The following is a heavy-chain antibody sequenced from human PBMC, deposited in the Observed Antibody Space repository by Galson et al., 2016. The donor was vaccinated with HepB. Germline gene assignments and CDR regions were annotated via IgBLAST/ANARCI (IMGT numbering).Heavy chain of an antibody. CDR1: GGSISDYF. Sequence: SETLSLTCTVSGGSISDYFWTWIRQPPGKGLEWIGYIYYSGSANYNPSLKSRVTMSVDTSKNQFSLRLSSVTAADTAVYYCARDRIEFDSWGQGTLVTVSS. CDR2: IYYSGSA. V-gene: IGHV4-59*01. CDR3: ARDRIEFDS. J-gene: IGHJ5*01. D-gene: IGHD2/OR15-2a*01.